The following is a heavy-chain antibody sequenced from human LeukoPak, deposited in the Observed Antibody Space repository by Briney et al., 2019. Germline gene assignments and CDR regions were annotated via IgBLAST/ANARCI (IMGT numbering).Heavy chain of an antibody. Sequence: NPSETLSLTCTVSGGSISSSSYYWGWIRQPPGKGLEWIGSIYYSGSTYYNPSLKSRVTISVKMSKNQFSLKLSSVTAADTAVYYCARVTGYMIEDYFDYWGQGTLVTVSS. D-gene: IGHD3-22*01. CDR2: IYYSGST. V-gene: IGHV4-39*07. CDR3: ARVTGYMIEDYFDY. CDR1: GGSISSSSYY. J-gene: IGHJ4*02.